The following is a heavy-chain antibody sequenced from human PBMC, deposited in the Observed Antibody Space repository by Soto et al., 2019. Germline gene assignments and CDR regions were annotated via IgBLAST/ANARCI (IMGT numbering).Heavy chain of an antibody. CDR1: GYTFTSYY. CDR3: ARDRTMIGRWFDP. V-gene: IGHV1-46*01. J-gene: IGHJ5*02. Sequence: ASVKVSCKASGYTFTSYYMHWVRQAPGQGLEWMGIINPSGGNTSYAQKFQGRVTMTRDTSTSTAHMELSSLRSDDTAVYYCARDRTMIGRWFDPWGQGTLVTVSS. CDR2: INPSGGNT. D-gene: IGHD3-22*01.